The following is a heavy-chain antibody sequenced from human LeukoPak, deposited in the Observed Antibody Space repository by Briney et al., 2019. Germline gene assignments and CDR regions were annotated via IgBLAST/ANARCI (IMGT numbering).Heavy chain of an antibody. CDR3: ARDLAAAGRDGYGY. CDR1: GYTFTSYA. V-gene: IGHV1-3*01. CDR2: INAGNGNT. J-gene: IGHJ4*02. D-gene: IGHD6-13*01. Sequence: VASVKVSCKAPGYTFTSYAMHWVRQAPGQRLEWMGWINAGNGNTKYSQKFQGRVTITRDTSASTAYMELSSLRSEDTAVYYCARDLAAAGRDGYGYWGQGTLVTVSS.